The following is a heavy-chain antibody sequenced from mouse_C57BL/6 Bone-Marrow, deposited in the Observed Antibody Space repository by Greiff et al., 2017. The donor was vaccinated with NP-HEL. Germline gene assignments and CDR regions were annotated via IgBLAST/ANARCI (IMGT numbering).Heavy chain of an antibody. CDR2: IDPEDGET. V-gene: IGHV14-2*01. CDR3: AGEAAQAYCFDY. Sequence: VQLQQSGAELVKPGASVKLSCTASGFNIKDYYMHWVKQRTEQGLEWIGRIDPEDGETKYAPKFEGKATMTADTSSNTAYLRLSCLTSEDTAVYYCAGEAAQAYCFDYWGQGTTLTVSS. D-gene: IGHD3-2*02. J-gene: IGHJ2*01. CDR1: GFNIKDYY.